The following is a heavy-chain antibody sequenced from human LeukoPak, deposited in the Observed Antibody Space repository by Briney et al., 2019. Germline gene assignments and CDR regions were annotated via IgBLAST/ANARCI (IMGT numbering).Heavy chain of an antibody. J-gene: IGHJ4*02. Sequence: SETLSLTCTVSGGSISSGGYYWSWIRQPPGKGLEWIGYIYHSGSTYYNPSLRSRVTISVDRSKNQFSLKLSSVTAADTAVYYCARLQDSSGYYHFDYWGQGTLVTVSS. CDR1: GGSISSGGYY. D-gene: IGHD3-22*01. CDR3: ARLQDSSGYYHFDY. CDR2: IYHSGST. V-gene: IGHV4-30-2*01.